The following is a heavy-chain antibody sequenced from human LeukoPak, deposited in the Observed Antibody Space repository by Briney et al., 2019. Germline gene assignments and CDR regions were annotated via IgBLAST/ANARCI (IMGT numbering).Heavy chain of an antibody. CDR1: GGSFSGYY. Sequence: SETLSLTCAVYGGSFSGYYWSWIRQPPGKGLEWIGEINHSGSTNYNPSLKSRVTISVDTSKNQFSLKLNSVTAADTAVYYCARRGHSGYYPPFYYFDYWGQGTLVTVSS. J-gene: IGHJ4*02. CDR2: INHSGST. CDR3: ARRGHSGYYPPFYYFDY. D-gene: IGHD3-22*01. V-gene: IGHV4-34*01.